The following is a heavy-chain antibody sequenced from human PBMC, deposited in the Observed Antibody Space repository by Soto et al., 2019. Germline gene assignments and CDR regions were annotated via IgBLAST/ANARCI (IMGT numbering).Heavy chain of an antibody. D-gene: IGHD3-10*01. CDR3: AREGALANYYGSGNWFDP. V-gene: IGHV3-48*02. CDR1: GFTLHSYS. Sequence: GSPRLSFSAPGFTLHSYSIKWVRPGPGEGVERVSYISSSSSTIYYADSVKGRFTISRDNAKNSLYLQMNSLRDEDTAVYYCAREGALANYYGSGNWFDPWGQGTLVTVSS. J-gene: IGHJ5*02. CDR2: ISSSSSTI.